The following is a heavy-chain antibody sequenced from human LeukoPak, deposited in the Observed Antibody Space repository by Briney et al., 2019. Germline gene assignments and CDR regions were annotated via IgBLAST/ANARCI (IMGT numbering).Heavy chain of an antibody. CDR2: IYPSGGGT. CDR1: GYTFINYY. D-gene: IGHD3-22*01. J-gene: IGHJ4*02. Sequence: ASVKVSCKASGYTFINYYIHWVRQAPGQGLEWIGLIYPSGGGTSYAQKLQGGVTMTRDTSTSTLYMELSSLRSEDTAVYYCARVMDSSGYHFFDYWGQGTLVTVSS. V-gene: IGHV1-46*01. CDR3: ARVMDSSGYHFFDY.